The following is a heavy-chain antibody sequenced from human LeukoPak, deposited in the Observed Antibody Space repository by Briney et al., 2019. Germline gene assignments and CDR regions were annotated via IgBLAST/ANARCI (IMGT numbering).Heavy chain of an antibody. CDR3: AKDRLTGGSGSYPFDY. J-gene: IGHJ4*02. CDR2: ISGSGGST. D-gene: IGHD3-10*01. Sequence: GGSLRLSCAASGFTFSSYAMSWVRQAPGKGLEWVSAISGSGGSTYYADSVKGRFTISRDNSKNTLYLQMNSLRAEDTAVYYCAKDRLTGGSGSYPFDYWGQGTRVTVSS. V-gene: IGHV3-23*01. CDR1: GFTFSSYA.